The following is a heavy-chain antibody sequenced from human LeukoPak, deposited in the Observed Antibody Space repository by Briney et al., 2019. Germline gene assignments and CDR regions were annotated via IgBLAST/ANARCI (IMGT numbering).Heavy chain of an antibody. CDR3: ARRVGGGSIVTTKQYYYYYYYMDV. Sequence: SETLSLTCTVSGGSISSYYWSWIRQPPGKGLEWIGYIYYSGSTNYNPSLKSRVTISVDTSKNQLSLKLSSVTAADTAVYYCARRVGGGSIVTTKQYYYYYYYMDVWGKGTTVTVSS. CDR2: IYYSGST. V-gene: IGHV4-59*01. CDR1: GGSISSYY. D-gene: IGHD6-6*01. J-gene: IGHJ6*03.